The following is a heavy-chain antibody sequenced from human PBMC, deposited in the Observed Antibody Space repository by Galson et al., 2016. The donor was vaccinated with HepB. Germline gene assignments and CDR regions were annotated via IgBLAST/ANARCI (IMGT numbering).Heavy chain of an antibody. V-gene: IGHV4-34*01. CDR2: IHRSGNT. CDR3: AASLWLGLHPEY. Sequence: SETLSLTCAVSGGSLSGHYWTWIRQPPGRGLEWIGEIHRSGNTNYSPSLRSRVSISEDRSQNQVSLRLNSVTAADTAIYYCAASLWLGLHPEYWGQGTLVTVSS. J-gene: IGHJ4*02. CDR1: GGSLSGHY. D-gene: IGHD2/OR15-2a*01.